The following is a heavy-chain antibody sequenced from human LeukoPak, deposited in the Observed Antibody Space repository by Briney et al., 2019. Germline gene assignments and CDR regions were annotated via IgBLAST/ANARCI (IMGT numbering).Heavy chain of an antibody. CDR2: ISGSGGST. D-gene: IGHD6-13*01. CDR1: GFTFSSYG. Sequence: GGSLRLSCAASGFTFSSYGMSWVRQAPGKGLEWVSGISGSGGSTYYADSVKGRFTISRDNSKNTLYLQMNSLRAEDTAVYYCAKDRGSSWWGPWFDPWGQGTLVTVSS. J-gene: IGHJ5*02. CDR3: AKDRGSSWWGPWFDP. V-gene: IGHV3-23*01.